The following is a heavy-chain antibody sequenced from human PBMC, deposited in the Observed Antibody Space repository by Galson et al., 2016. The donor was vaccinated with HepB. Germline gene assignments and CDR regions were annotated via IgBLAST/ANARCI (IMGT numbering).Heavy chain of an antibody. CDR2: IFTADSDT. V-gene: IGHV5-51*01. J-gene: IGHJ4*02. Sequence: QSGAEVKKPGESLRISCQGSGYTFTSFWIDWVRQKPGKGLEWMGAIFTADSDTRYSPSFQGQVTISVDVSINTAYLQWSSLEASDTAMYYCARRHSYFGYWGQGALVTVSS. CDR1: GYTFTSFW. D-gene: IGHD4-11*01. CDR3: ARRHSYFGY.